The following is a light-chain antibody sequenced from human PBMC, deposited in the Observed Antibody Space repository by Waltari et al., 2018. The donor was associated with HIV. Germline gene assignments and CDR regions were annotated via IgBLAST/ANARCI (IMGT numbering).Light chain of an antibody. CDR2: DVD. J-gene: IGLJ2*01. CDR1: TDDLGGSNL. Sequence: QSALTQPASVSGPPGQSITISCTGTTDDLGGSNLVSWYQPHPGKAPRLIIFDVDKRPSGISDRFSGSKSGYTASLTISGLRTEDEADYFCCSKSTIYFGVLFGGGTTLTVL. CDR3: CSKSTIYFGVL. V-gene: IGLV2-23*02.